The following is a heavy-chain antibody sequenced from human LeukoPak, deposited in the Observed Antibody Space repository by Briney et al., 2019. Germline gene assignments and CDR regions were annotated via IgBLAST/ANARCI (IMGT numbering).Heavy chain of an antibody. CDR3: ARASAPSIAARLGNWFDP. Sequence: ASVKVSCKASGYTFTGYYMHWVRQAPGQGLEWMGWINPNSGGTNYAQKVQGRVTMTRDTSISTAYMELSRLRSDDTAVYYCARASAPSIAARLGNWFDPWGQGTLVTVSS. CDR1: GYTFTGYY. CDR2: INPNSGGT. D-gene: IGHD6-6*01. V-gene: IGHV1-2*02. J-gene: IGHJ5*02.